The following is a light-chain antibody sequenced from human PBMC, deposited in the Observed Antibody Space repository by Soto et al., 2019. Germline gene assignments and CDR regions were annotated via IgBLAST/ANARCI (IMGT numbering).Light chain of an antibody. Sequence: QSVLTQPPSVSGAPGQRVTISCTGSASNIGAGYAVHWYQQLPGTAPKLLIYGDNNRPSGVPDRFYGSKAGTSASLAIIGLQGEDEADYYCHTYDNRVGGAVVFGGGTKLTVL. V-gene: IGLV1-40*01. CDR1: ASNIGAGYA. J-gene: IGLJ2*01. CDR3: HTYDNRVGGAVV. CDR2: GDN.